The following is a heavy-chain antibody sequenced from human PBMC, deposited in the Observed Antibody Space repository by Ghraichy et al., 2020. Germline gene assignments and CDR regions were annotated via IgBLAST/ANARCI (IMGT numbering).Heavy chain of an antibody. J-gene: IGHJ6*02. CDR2: INHSGST. CDR1: GGSFSGYY. CDR3: AREGDYCSSTSCYSSEMDV. D-gene: IGHD2-2*01. V-gene: IGHV4-34*01. Sequence: SETLSLTCAVYGGSFSGYYWSWIRQPPGKGLEWIGEINHSGSTNYNPSLKSRVTISVDTSKNQFSLKLSSVTAADTAVYYCAREGDYCSSTSCYSSEMDVWGQGTTVTVSS.